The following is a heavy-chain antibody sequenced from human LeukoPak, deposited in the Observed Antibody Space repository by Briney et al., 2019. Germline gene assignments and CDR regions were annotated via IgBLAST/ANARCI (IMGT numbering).Heavy chain of an antibody. CDR2: ISGSGGTT. Sequence: PGGSLRLSCAASGFTFSSYAMNWVRQAPGKGLEWVSAISGSGGTTYYADSVKGRFTISRDNSKNTLYLQMNSLRAEDTAVYYCATQTMASFDYWGQGTLVTVSS. CDR3: ATQTMASFDY. CDR1: GFTFSSYA. V-gene: IGHV3-23*01. D-gene: IGHD3-10*01. J-gene: IGHJ4*02.